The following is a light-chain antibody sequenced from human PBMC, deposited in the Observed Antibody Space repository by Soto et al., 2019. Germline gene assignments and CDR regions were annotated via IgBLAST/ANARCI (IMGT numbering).Light chain of an antibody. CDR3: QQYNSYWKM. CDR2: DVS. J-gene: IGKJ1*01. V-gene: IGKV1-5*01. CDR1: HSISSW. Sequence: DIQMAQSPSTLSASVGDRVTITCRASHSISSWLAWYQQKPGKAPKLLIYDVSTLESGVPSRFSGSGSGTEFTLTISSLQPDDFATYYCQQYNSYWKMFGQGTKVDIK.